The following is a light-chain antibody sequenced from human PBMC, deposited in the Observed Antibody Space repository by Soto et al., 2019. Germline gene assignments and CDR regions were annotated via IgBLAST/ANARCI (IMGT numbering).Light chain of an antibody. V-gene: IGKV3-20*01. J-gene: IGKJ2*01. CDR2: AAS. CDR3: QQYNNWPQT. Sequence: EIVLTQSPGTLSLSPGERATLSCRASQSVSSYYLAWYQQKPGQARRLLIYAASSRATGIPDRFSGGGSGTDFTLTITSLEHEDFAFYYCQQYNNWPQTFGQGTKVDNK. CDR1: QSVSSYY.